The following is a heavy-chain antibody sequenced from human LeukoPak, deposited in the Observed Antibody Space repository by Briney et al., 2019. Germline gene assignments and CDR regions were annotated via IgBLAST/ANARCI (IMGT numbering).Heavy chain of an antibody. CDR2: LSASGGGT. D-gene: IGHD5-18*01. CDR1: RLTFSNFA. CDR3: ATVLHTSMTTWAAFDT. Sequence: GGSLRLSCAASRLTFSNFAMTWVRQTPGKGLDGVSALSASGGGTFYAPSVKGRFTISRDNSKNTVSLQMTSLRAEETALYYCATVLHTSMTTWAAFDTWGQGTMVTVSS. V-gene: IGHV3-23*01. J-gene: IGHJ3*02.